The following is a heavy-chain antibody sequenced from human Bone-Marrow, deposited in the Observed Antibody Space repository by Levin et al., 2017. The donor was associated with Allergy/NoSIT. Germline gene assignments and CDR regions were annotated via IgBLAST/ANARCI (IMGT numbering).Heavy chain of an antibody. CDR3: ARDRSFGSYEW. D-gene: IGHD3-10*01. V-gene: IGHV3-33*01. Sequence: PAGGSLRLSCEASGFRFSGSGMLWVRQAPGKGLEFVALIWYHGGNENYADSVKGRFTISRDNSKNTLFLQMNNLRVEDTAVYYCARDRSFGSYEWWGQGTRVTVSS. CDR1: GFRFSGSG. J-gene: IGHJ4*02. CDR2: IWYHGGNE.